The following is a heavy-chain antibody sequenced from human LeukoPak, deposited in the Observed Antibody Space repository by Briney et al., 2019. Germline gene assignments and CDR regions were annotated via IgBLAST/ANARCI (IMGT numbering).Heavy chain of an antibody. CDR3: ARDGFSGYEEFDY. J-gene: IGHJ4*02. CDR1: GFTFSSYW. Sequence: GGSLRLSCAASGFTFSSYWMSWVRQAPGKGLEWVANIKQDGSEKYYVDSVKGRFTISRDNAKNSLYLQMNSLRAEDTAVYYCARDGFSGYEEFDYWGQGTLVTVSS. CDR2: IKQDGSEK. V-gene: IGHV3-7*01. D-gene: IGHD6-13*01.